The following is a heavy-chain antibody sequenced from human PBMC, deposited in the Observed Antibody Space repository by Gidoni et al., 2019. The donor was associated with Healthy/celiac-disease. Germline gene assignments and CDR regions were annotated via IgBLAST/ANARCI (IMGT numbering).Heavy chain of an antibody. Sequence: EVQLVESGGGLVQPGRSLRLPCSASGFTFDDYAMPWVRQPPGKGLEWVSGISWNSGSIGYADSVKGRFTISRDNAKNSLYLQMNSLRAEDTALYYCVKDIPDCSGGSCYSGGGSYWGQGTLVTVSS. CDR3: VKDIPDCSGGSCYSGGGSY. CDR1: GFTFDDYA. CDR2: ISWNSGSI. V-gene: IGHV3-9*01. J-gene: IGHJ4*02. D-gene: IGHD2-15*01.